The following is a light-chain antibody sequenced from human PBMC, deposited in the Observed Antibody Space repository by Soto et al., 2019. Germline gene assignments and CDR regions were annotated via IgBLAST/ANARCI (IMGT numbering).Light chain of an antibody. CDR3: KQYADWPTT. CDR1: RSFASSY. Sequence: EIVLPKSPATLSLSPGARATISGRARRSFASSYLAWYQHKPGQAHRLLIYDVSNRATGIPARVSASGSWTALPLTITSLQSGDFGVYYCKQYADWPTTFGQGTKVDIK. J-gene: IGKJ1*01. V-gene: IGKV3D-15*01. CDR2: DVS.